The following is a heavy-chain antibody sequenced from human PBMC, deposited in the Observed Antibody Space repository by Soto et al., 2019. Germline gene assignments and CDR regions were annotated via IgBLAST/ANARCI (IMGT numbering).Heavy chain of an antibody. J-gene: IGHJ3*02. D-gene: IGHD1-26*01. CDR3: ARERWEGAPHDAFDI. Sequence: GASVKVSCKASGYTFTGYYMHWVRQAPGQGLEWMGWINPNSGGTNYAQKFQGRVTMTRDTSISTAYMELSRLRSDDTAVYYCARERWEGAPHDAFDIWGQGTMVTVS. CDR2: INPNSGGT. V-gene: IGHV1-2*02. CDR1: GYTFTGYY.